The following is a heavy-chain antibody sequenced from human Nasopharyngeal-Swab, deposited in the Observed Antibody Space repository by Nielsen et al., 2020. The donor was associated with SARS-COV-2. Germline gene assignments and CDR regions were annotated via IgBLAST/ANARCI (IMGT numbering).Heavy chain of an antibody. CDR1: GFTFSSYA. CDR2: ISGSGGST. V-gene: IGHV3-23*01. Sequence: GGSLRLSCAASGFTFSSYAMSWVRKAPGKGLELVSAISGSGGSTYYADSVKGRFTISRDNTKNTLYLQMNSLRAEDTAVYYCAKGMGGVIAVAGVISGMDVWGQGTTVTVSS. D-gene: IGHD6-19*01. CDR3: AKGMGGVIAVAGVISGMDV. J-gene: IGHJ6*02.